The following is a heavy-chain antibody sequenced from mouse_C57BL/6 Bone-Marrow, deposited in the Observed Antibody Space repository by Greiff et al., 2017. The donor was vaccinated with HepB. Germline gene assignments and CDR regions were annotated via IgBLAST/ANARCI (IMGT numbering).Heavy chain of an antibody. CDR2: IYPGSGST. J-gene: IGHJ1*03. CDR1: GYTFTSYW. D-gene: IGHD1-1*01. Sequence: QVQLQQPGAELVKPGASVKMSCKASGYTFTSYWITWVKQRPGQGLEWIGDIYPGSGSTNYNEKFKSKATLTVDTSSSTAYMQLSSLTSEDSAVYYCARWDYYGSRRYFDVWGTGTTVTVSS. V-gene: IGHV1-55*01. CDR3: ARWDYYGSRRYFDV.